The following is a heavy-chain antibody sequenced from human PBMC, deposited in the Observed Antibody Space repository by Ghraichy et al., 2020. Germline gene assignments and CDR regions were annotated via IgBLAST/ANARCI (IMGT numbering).Heavy chain of an antibody. CDR1: GFTFSSYG. CDR3: VREVSVVAVDY. Sequence: LSLTCAASGFTFSSYGMHWVRQAPGKGLEWVTFIWYDGSNKYYADSVKGRFTISRDNSKNTLYLQMNSLRAEDTAVYYCVREVSVVAVDYWGQGTLVTVSS. CDR2: IWYDGSNK. D-gene: IGHD2-15*01. V-gene: IGHV3-33*01. J-gene: IGHJ4*02.